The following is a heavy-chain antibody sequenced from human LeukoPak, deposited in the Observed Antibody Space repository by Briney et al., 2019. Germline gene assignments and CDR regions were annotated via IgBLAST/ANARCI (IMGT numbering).Heavy chain of an antibody. CDR2: IYPGDSNT. J-gene: IGHJ4*02. CDR3: ARGGSGTSSPFDY. D-gene: IGHD2-2*01. CDR1: GYIFSTYW. V-gene: IGHV5-51*01. Sequence: GESLKISCKGSGYIFSTYWIGWVRQMPGKGLQWMGIIYPGDSNTKYSPSFQGQVTISTDKSISTAYLQWSSLRASDTAMYYCARGGSGTSSPFDYWGQGTLATVSS.